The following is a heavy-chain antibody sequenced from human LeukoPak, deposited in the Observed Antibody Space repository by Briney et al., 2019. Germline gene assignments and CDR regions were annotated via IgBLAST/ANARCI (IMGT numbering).Heavy chain of an antibody. Sequence: GASVKVSCKASGYTFSSHGISWVRQAPGQGLEWMGWIGVYSGDTKYAQNFQGRVTATADTPTSTAYMELTSLTSDDTAVYYCARDRGPYYYDSSGYRPFDYWAREPWSPSPQ. CDR2: IGVYSGDT. D-gene: IGHD3-22*01. CDR3: ARDRGPYYYDSSGYRPFDY. V-gene: IGHV1-18*01. CDR1: GYTFSSHG. J-gene: IGHJ4*02.